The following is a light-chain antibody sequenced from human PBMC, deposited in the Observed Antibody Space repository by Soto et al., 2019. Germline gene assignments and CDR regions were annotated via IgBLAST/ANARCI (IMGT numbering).Light chain of an antibody. CDR1: QSVSAN. Sequence: EILMTQSPATLPVSPGERATLSCRASQSVSANLAWYQHKPGQAPRLLIYGTSTRATGIPARFSGSGSGTQFILSISSLQSEDFAIYYCQQYSDWPRTFGQGTKVDIK. CDR3: QQYSDWPRT. V-gene: IGKV3-15*01. CDR2: GTS. J-gene: IGKJ1*01.